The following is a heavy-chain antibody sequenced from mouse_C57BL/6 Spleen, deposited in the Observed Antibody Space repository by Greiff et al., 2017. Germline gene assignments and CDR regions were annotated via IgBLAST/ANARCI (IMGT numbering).Heavy chain of an antibody. V-gene: IGHV7-1*01. CDR2: SRNKANDYTT. Sequence: EVKLMESGGGLVQSGRSLRLSCATSGFTFSDFYMEWVRQAPGKGLEWIAASRNKANDYTTEYSASVKGRFIVSRDTSQSILYLQMNALRAEDTAIYYCARDERFYWYFDVWGTGTTVTVSS. CDR3: ARDERFYWYFDV. CDR1: GFTFSDFY. J-gene: IGHJ1*03.